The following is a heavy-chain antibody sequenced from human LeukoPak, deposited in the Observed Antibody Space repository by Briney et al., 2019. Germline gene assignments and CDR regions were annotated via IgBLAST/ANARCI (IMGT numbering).Heavy chain of an antibody. CDR1: GGTVRNYA. D-gene: IGHD3-3*01. J-gene: IGHJ3*02. CDR3: ANLESKTRGGAFDI. V-gene: IGHV1-69*01. Sequence: SVKVSCKVSGGTVRNYAIRWVRQAPGQGLEWMGGFIPVFNVVTYAQKFQGRVTITADEPTSTVYMELTSLTSEDTAIFYCANLESKTRGGAFDIWGQGTAVTVSS. CDR2: FIPVFNVV.